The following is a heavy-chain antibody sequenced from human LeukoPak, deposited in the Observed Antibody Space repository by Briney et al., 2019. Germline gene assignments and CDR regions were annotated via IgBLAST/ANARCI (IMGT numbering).Heavy chain of an antibody. CDR1: GFIFNNYA. V-gene: IGHV3-30*04. CDR2: ISYDGRTK. J-gene: IGHJ4*02. D-gene: IGHD3-16*01. CDR3: AREEVRVALLGGLDN. Sequence: GGSLRLSCVASGFIFNNYAMHWVRQAPGKGLEWVAVISYDGRTKYYEDSVEGRFTISRDNSKNTLYLHMNSLRVEDTSLYYCAREEVRVALLGGLDNWGQGTLVIVSS.